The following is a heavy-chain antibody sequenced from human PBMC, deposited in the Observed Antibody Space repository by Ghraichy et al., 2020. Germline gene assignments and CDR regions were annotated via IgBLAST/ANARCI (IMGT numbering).Heavy chain of an antibody. CDR2: IFHSGNT. CDR3: PRDGGSFDV. D-gene: IGHD3-16*01. V-gene: IGHV4-30-2*01. CDR1: GGSIDTGPSS. Sequence: SETLSLTCAVSGGSIDTGPSSWTWIRQPPGKGLEWIGNIFHSGNTYYKSSLKSRVAISVDRSKNHFSLVLTSVTAADTAVYFCPRDGGSFDVWGQGILVTVSS. J-gene: IGHJ5*02.